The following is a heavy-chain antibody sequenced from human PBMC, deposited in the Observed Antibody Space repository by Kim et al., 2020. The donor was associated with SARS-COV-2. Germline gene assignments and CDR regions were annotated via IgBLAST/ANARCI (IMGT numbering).Heavy chain of an antibody. V-gene: IGHV3-30*18. Sequence: GGSLRLSCAASGFTFNTYGMHWVRQAPGKGLEWVAVISSDGSNKYYADSVKGRFTISRDNSKNTLYLQMNSLRIEDTAVYYCAKSFSGSYCGYDYWGQGTLVTVSS. J-gene: IGHJ4*02. D-gene: IGHD1-26*01. CDR2: ISSDGSNK. CDR1: GFTFNTYG. CDR3: AKSFSGSYCGYDY.